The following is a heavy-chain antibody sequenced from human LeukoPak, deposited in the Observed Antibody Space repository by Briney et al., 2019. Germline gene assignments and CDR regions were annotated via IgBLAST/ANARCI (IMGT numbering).Heavy chain of an antibody. CDR3: ARGSLSSARRGSYYFDY. V-gene: IGHV4-59*12. Sequence: SETLSLTCNVSGGSISSYYWSWLRQPPGEGLEWIGYIYYSGSTNYNPSLKSRVTISVDTSKNQISLKLSSVTAADTAVYYCARGSLSSARRGSYYFDYWGQGTLVTVSS. CDR2: IYYSGST. D-gene: IGHD2-2*01. CDR1: GGSISSYY. J-gene: IGHJ4*02.